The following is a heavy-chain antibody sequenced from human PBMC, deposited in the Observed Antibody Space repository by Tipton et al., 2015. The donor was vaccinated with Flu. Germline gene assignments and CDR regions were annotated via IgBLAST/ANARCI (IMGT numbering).Heavy chain of an antibody. V-gene: IGHV4-61*02. CDR1: GGSISSGSYY. CDR2: IYTSGST. CDR3: AGTEY. Sequence: LRLSCTVSGGSISSGSYYWSWIRQPAGKGLEWIGRIYTSGSTNYNPSLKSRVTISVDTSKNQFSLKLSSVTAADTAVYYCAGTEYWGQGTLVTVSS. J-gene: IGHJ4*02.